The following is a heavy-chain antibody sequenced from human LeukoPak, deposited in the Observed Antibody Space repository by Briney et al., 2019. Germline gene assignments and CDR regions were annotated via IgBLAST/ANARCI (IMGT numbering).Heavy chain of an antibody. J-gene: IGHJ4*02. V-gene: IGHV3-48*04. Sequence: GGSLRLSCVGPGFTFSSYSMSWVRQAPGKGLEWISYISRTNSTTHYADSVKGRFTISRDNAKNSVYLQMNSLRVEDAAVYYCARDPLEVVVVTASGYWGQGTLVTVST. CDR3: ARDPLEVVVVTASGY. CDR2: ISRTNSTT. CDR1: GFTFSSYS. D-gene: IGHD2-15*01.